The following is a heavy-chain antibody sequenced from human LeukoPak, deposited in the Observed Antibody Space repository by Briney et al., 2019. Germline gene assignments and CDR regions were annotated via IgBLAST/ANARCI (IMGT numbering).Heavy chain of an antibody. CDR2: INHRGST. CDR3: ARGPRVTARYCTNGVCPGGWFDP. J-gene: IGHJ5*02. Sequence: SETLSLTCAVYGGSFSGYYWSWIRQPPGKGLEWIGEINHRGSTNYNPSLKSRVTISVDTSKNQFSLKLSSVTAADTAVYYCARGPRVTARYCTNGVCPGGWFDPWGQGTLVTVSS. D-gene: IGHD2-8*01. CDR1: GGSFSGYY. V-gene: IGHV4-34*01.